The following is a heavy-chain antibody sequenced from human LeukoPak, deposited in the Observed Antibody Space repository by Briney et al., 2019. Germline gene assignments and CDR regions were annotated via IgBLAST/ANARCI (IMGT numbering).Heavy chain of an antibody. CDR1: GYTFTSYG. Sequence: ASVKVSCKASGYTFTSYGIHWVRQAPGQGLEWMGWINPNSGVKNYAQKLQGRVTITRDTSIDTAYMQLSRLRSDDTAVYYCAKDRYGDYEAPFHYYMDAWGRGTTVTVSS. D-gene: IGHD5-12*01. V-gene: IGHV1-2*02. CDR2: INPNSGVK. J-gene: IGHJ6*03. CDR3: AKDRYGDYEAPFHYYMDA.